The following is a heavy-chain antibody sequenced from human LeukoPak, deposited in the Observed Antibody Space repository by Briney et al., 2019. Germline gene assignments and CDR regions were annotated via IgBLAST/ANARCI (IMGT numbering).Heavy chain of an antibody. D-gene: IGHD1-26*01. CDR2: ISYDGSNK. CDR3: ARAGGGSYGDY. J-gene: IGHJ4*02. V-gene: IGHV3-30*03. CDR1: GFTFSSYG. Sequence: GRSLRLSCAASGFTFSSYGMHWVRQAPGKGLEWVAVISYDGSNKYYADSVKGRFTISRDNSKNTLYLQMNSLRAEDTAVYYCARAGGGSYGDYWGQGTLVTVSS.